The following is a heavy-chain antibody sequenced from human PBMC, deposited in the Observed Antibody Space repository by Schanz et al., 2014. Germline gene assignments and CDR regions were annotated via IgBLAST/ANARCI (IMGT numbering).Heavy chain of an antibody. D-gene: IGHD3-10*01. CDR2: IRYDETNK. V-gene: IGHV3-30*02. CDR1: GFRFSIYG. CDR3: ARGPDYGSGSYSSY. J-gene: IGHJ4*02. Sequence: QVQLVESGGGVVQPGGSLRLSCAASGFRFSIYGMHWVRRAPGKGLQWVAFIRYDETNKYYSDSVKGRFTISRDISKNTLYLQMNNLRVEDTAVYYCARGPDYGSGSYSSYWGQGTLVTVSS.